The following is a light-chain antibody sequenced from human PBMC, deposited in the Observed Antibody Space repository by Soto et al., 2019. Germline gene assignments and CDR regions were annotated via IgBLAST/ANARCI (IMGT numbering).Light chain of an antibody. Sequence: EVVMTQSPATLSVSPGDKATLSCRASQSVSSHLAWYQQKPGQAPRLLIYGASTRASGVPARFSGSGSGTEFTLTISSLQSEDFAILYCQQYDDWRLLTFGGGTKVEI. J-gene: IGKJ4*01. CDR3: QQYDDWRLLT. V-gene: IGKV3-15*01. CDR1: QSVSSH. CDR2: GAS.